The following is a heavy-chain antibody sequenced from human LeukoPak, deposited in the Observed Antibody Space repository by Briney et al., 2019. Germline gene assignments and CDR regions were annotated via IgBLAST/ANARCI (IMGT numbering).Heavy chain of an antibody. J-gene: IGHJ4*02. Sequence: GRSLRLSCAASGFNFSSFVMHWVRQAPGKGLEWVAVIWYDGSNKYYADSVKGRFTISRDNSKNTLYLQMNSLRAEDTAVYYCARGPSAYPKCFDYWGQGTLVTVSS. V-gene: IGHV3-33*01. CDR2: IWYDGSNK. CDR3: ARGPSAYPKCFDY. CDR1: GFNFSSFV.